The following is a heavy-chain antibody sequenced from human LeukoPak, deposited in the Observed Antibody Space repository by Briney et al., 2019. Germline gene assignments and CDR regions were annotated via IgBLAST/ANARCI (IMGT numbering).Heavy chain of an antibody. D-gene: IGHD1-1*01. J-gene: IGHJ3*02. CDR1: GYTLTSYG. CDR3: ARDGMDLVAFDI. V-gene: IGHV1-18*04. CDR2: ISAYNGNT. Sequence: ASVKVSCKASGYTLTSYGISWVRQAPGQGLGWMGWISAYNGNTNYAQKLQGRVTMTTDTSTSTAYMELRSLRSDDTAVYYCARDGMDLVAFDIWGQGTMVTVSS.